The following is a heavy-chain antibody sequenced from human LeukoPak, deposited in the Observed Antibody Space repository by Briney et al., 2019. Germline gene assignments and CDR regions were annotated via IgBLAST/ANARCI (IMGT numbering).Heavy chain of an antibody. V-gene: IGHV3-48*03. Sequence: PGRSLSLSYAVFGFIFSSYEMNWVRQAPGKGLEWVSYISSSGSTIYYADSVKGRFTISRDNAKNSLYLQMNSLRAEDTAVYYCAREGHYCSDGVCYNNLHDYWGQGTLVTVSS. D-gene: IGHD2-8*01. CDR1: GFIFSSYE. CDR2: ISSSGSTI. CDR3: AREGHYCSDGVCYNNLHDY. J-gene: IGHJ4*02.